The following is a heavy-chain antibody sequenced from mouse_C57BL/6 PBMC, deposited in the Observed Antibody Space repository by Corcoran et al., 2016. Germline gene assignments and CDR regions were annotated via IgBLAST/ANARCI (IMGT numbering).Heavy chain of an antibody. CDR1: GYTFTTYR. Sequence: QIQLVQSGPELKKPGETVKISCKASGYTFTTYRMSWGKHAPVKGLTWMGWINTYSGVPTYADDFKGRFAFSLETSASTAYLQINNLKNEDTATYFCARSTLYYGSSFDYWGQGTTLTVSS. J-gene: IGHJ2*01. CDR2: INTYSGVP. V-gene: IGHV9-3*01. CDR3: ARSTLYYGSSFDY. D-gene: IGHD1-1*01.